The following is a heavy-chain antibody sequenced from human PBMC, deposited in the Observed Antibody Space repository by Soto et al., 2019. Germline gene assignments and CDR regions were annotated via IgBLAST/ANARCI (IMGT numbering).Heavy chain of an antibody. V-gene: IGHV3-15*06. CDR2: ITNKENGEAT. D-gene: IGHD2-8*01. CDR3: TPGRFGSNEWSFDY. Sequence: EVQLVESGGGLVEPGGSLRLYCAASGFSFPNAWMTWVRQAPGKGLAWVGRITNKENGEATKYAAPVKGRFTISRDDSENILYLQMDSLQTEDTAVYYCTPGRFGSNEWSFDYWGQGTLVTVSS. CDR1: GFSFPNAW. J-gene: IGHJ4*02.